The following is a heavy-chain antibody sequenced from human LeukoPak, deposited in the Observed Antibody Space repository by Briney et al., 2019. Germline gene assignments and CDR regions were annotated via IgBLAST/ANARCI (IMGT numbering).Heavy chain of an antibody. Sequence: PGGSLRLSCAASGITFSSYGMHWVRQAPGKGLEWVAVISYDGSNKYYADSVKGRFTISRDNSKNTLYPQMNSLRAEDTAVYYCAKGGFWSGYYGSDFDYWGQGTLVTVSS. J-gene: IGHJ4*02. V-gene: IGHV3-30*18. CDR1: GITFSSYG. CDR2: ISYDGSNK. D-gene: IGHD3-3*01. CDR3: AKGGFWSGYYGSDFDY.